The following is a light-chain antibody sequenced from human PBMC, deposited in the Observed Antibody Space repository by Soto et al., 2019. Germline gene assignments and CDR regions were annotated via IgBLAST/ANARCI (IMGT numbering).Light chain of an antibody. J-gene: IGLJ1*01. CDR2: EVS. V-gene: IGLV2-14*01. CDR3: SSYTGSSTLGV. Sequence: QSALTQPASVSGSPGQSITISCTGTSTDVGGYNFVSWYQQHPGKAPKLIISEVSNRPSGLSNRFSGSKSGNTASLTISGLQAEDEAEYYCSSYTGSSTLGVFGTGTKLTVL. CDR1: STDVGGYNF.